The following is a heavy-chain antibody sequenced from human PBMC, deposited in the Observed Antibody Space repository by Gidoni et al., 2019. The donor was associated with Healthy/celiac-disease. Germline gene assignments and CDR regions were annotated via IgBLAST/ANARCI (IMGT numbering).Heavy chain of an antibody. CDR1: GDSVSSNSAA. CDR3: ARDEGSSWYLFDY. V-gene: IGHV6-1*01. Sequence: QVQLQQSGPGLVKPSQTLSLTCAISGDSVSSNSAAWNWIRQSPSRGLEWLGRTYYRSKWYNDYAVKSRITINPDTSKNQFSLQLNSVTPEDTAVYYCARDEGSSWYLFDYWGQGTLVTVSS. J-gene: IGHJ4*02. D-gene: IGHD6-13*01. CDR2: TYYRSKWYN.